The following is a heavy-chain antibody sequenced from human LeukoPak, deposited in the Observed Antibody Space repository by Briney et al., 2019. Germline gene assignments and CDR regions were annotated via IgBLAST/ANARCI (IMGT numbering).Heavy chain of an antibody. J-gene: IGHJ6*03. CDR1: GFTFSSYA. Sequence: GGSLRLSCAASGFTFSSYAMSWVRQAPGKGLEWVSAISGSGGSTYYADSVKGRFTISRDNSKNTLYLQMNSLRAEDTAVYYCTKVGGYSSSSVYYYYYMDVWGKGTTVTVSS. CDR2: ISGSGGST. D-gene: IGHD6-6*01. V-gene: IGHV3-23*01. CDR3: TKVGGYSSSSVYYYYYMDV.